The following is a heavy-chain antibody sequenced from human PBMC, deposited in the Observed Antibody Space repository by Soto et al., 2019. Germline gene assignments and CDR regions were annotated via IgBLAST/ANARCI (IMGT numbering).Heavy chain of an antibody. Sequence: PGESLKISCKGSGYSFTSYWLGWVRQMPGKGLEWMGIIYPGDSDTRYSPSFQGQVIISADKSISTAYLQWSSLKASDTAMYYCARFGIGVAGSPRTLSDYYYGMDVWGQGTTVTVSS. J-gene: IGHJ6*02. V-gene: IGHV5-51*01. CDR1: GYSFTSYW. CDR3: ARFGIGVAGSPRTLSDYYYGMDV. D-gene: IGHD6-19*01. CDR2: IYPGDSDT.